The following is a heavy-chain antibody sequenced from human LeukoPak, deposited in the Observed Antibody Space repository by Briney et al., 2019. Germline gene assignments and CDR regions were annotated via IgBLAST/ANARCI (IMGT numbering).Heavy chain of an antibody. CDR2: SRYSESS. D-gene: IGHD5/OR15-5a*01. V-gene: IGHV4-61*05. J-gene: IGHJ4*02. CDR1: GDSSSSSIYY. Sequence: SETLSLTCAVSGDSSSSSIYYWGWIRQPPGKGLEWIGYSRYSESSNYNPSLKGRATISVDTSKNQLSLTVNSVTAADTAVYYCTRGSTLADDYWGQGILVTVSP. CDR3: TRGSTLADDY.